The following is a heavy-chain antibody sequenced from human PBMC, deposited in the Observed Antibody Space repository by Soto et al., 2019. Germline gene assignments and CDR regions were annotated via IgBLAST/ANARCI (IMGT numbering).Heavy chain of an antibody. J-gene: IGHJ4*02. D-gene: IGHD6-19*01. CDR1: GFTFSDYS. Sequence: QVQLVESGGGLVRPGGSLRLSCAASGFTFSDYSMSWIRQAPGKGLEWLSYIGTGGSPIYYADSVKGRFTISRDNTQNSQYLQMNSRRAEDTAVYYCARGYSSGWYFDYWGQGTMVTVSS. CDR3: ARGYSSGWYFDY. CDR2: IGTGGSPI. V-gene: IGHV3-11*01.